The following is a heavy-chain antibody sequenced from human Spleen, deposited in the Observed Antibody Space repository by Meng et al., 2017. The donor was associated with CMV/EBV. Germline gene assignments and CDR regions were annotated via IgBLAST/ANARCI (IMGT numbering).Heavy chain of an antibody. CDR3: ARSRDQSTDSKYGSDV. Sequence: GESLKISCAASGFTFSSYSMNWVRQAPGKGLEWVSSISSSSSYIYYADSVKGRFTISRDNAKNSLYLQMNSLRTEDTAVYFCARSRDQSTDSKYGSDVWGQGTTVTVSS. V-gene: IGHV3-21*01. CDR2: ISSSSSYI. J-gene: IGHJ6*02. CDR1: GFTFSSYS. D-gene: IGHD2-2*01.